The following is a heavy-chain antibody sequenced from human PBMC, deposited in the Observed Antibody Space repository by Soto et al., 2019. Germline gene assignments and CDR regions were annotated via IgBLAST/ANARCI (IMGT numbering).Heavy chain of an antibody. J-gene: IGHJ3*02. CDR2: IAPTVGST. Sequence: ASVKVSCKXSGHIFTSHYMHWIRQAPGQGLEWMGFIAPTVGSTTYAQKFQGRFTMTRDTPSTSVYMELSSLVSEDTAMYYCASEKGGFDIWGQGTVVTVSS. CDR1: GHIFTSHY. CDR3: ASEKGGFDI. V-gene: IGHV1-46*01. D-gene: IGHD2-15*01.